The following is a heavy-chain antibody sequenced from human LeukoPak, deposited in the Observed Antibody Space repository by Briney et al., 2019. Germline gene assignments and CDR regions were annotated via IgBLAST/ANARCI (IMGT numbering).Heavy chain of an antibody. V-gene: IGHV3-33*01. CDR3: ARASGPFDY. D-gene: IGHD6-19*01. J-gene: IGHJ4*02. CDR2: IWHDGSNK. Sequence: GGSLRLSCAASGFTFSIYGIHWVRQAPGKGLEWAAVIWHDGSNKYYADSVKGRFTISRDNSKNTLYLQMDSLRAEDTAVYYCARASGPFDYWGQGTLVTVSS. CDR1: GFTFSIYG.